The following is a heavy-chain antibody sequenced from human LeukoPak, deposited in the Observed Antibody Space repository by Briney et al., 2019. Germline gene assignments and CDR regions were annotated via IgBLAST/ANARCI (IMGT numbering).Heavy chain of an antibody. CDR3: ARCLTGYYLIDY. CDR2: INPSGGST. V-gene: IGHV1-46*01. J-gene: IGHJ4*02. D-gene: IGHD3-9*01. Sequence: ASVKVPCKASGYTFTSYYMHWVRQAPGQGLEWMGIINPSGGSTSYAQKFQGRVTMTRDTSTSTVYMELSSLRSEDTAVYYCARCLTGYYLIDYWGQGTLVTVSS. CDR1: GYTFTSYY.